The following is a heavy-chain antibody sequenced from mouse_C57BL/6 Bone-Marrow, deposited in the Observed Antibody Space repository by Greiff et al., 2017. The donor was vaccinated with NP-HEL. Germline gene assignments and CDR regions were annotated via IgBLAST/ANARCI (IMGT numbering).Heavy chain of an antibody. CDR3: ATGGSSGPFAY. CDR2: IWSGGST. Sequence: QVQLQQSGPGLVQPSQSLSITCTVSGFSLTSYGVHWVRQPPGKGLEWLGVIWSGGSTNYNAAFIYRLSIRKDNYKSKVFFKMNSLQADDTAIYYCATGGSSGPFAYWGQGTLVTVSA. V-gene: IGHV2-4*01. CDR1: GFSLTSYG. J-gene: IGHJ3*01. D-gene: IGHD3-2*02.